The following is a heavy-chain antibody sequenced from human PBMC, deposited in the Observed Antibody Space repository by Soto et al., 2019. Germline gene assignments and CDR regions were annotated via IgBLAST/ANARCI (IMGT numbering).Heavy chain of an antibody. V-gene: IGHV3-48*01. CDR1: GFSFSTCN. CDR2: ITDSSDVI. J-gene: IGHJ4*02. CDR3: ARGLGSSWFFL. Sequence: GGSLRLSCAASGFSFSTCNMNWVRQAPGRGLEWVSLITDSSDVIRYADTVRGRFTISRDNVKNSLYLQMSSLGAEDTAVYYCARGLGSSWFFLWGQGTLVTVSS. D-gene: IGHD6-13*01.